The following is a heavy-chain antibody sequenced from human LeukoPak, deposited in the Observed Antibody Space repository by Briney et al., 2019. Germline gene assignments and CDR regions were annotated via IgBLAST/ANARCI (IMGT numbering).Heavy chain of an antibody. CDR1: GFTFSNYD. CDR3: ARAKNPYCGGDCRWFDP. Sequence: GGSLRLSCAASGFTFSNYDMHWVRQAPGKGLEWVAVISYDGSNKYFADSVKGRFTISRDNAKNSLYLQMNSLRDEDTAVYYCARAKNPYCGGDCRWFDPWGQGTLVTVSS. V-gene: IGHV3-30*03. CDR2: ISYDGSNK. D-gene: IGHD2-21*02. J-gene: IGHJ5*02.